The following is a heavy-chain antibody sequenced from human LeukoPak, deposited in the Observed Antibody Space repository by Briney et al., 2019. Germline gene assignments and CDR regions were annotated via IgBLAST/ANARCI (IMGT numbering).Heavy chain of an antibody. D-gene: IGHD5-24*01. CDR3: ARVEMATISFDY. CDR1: GGSISSYY. CDR2: IYYSGSI. Sequence: SETLFLTCTVSGGSISSYYWSWIRQPPGKGLEWIGYIYYSGSINYNPSLKSRVTISVDTSKNQFSLKLSSVTAADTAVYYCARVEMATISFDYWGQGTLVTVSS. J-gene: IGHJ4*02. V-gene: IGHV4-59*01.